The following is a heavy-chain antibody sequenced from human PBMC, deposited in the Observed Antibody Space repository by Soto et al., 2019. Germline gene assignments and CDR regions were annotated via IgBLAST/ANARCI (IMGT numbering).Heavy chain of an antibody. V-gene: IGHV3-30-3*01. J-gene: IGHJ6*02. CDR2: ISYDGNRK. CDR3: AREGAVQAAIGHYYYGMDV. Sequence: VQLVESGGGVVQPGRSLRLSCAASEFIFSKFDMHWVRQAPGKGLEWVAVISYDGNRKYYADSVKGRFSISRDNSENTLSLQINSLRAEDTAVYYCAREGAVQAAIGHYYYGMDVWGQGTTVTVTS. CDR1: EFIFSKFD. D-gene: IGHD2-2*02.